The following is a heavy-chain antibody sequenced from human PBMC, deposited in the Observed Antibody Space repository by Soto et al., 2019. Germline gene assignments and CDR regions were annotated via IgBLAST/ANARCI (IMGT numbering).Heavy chain of an antibody. J-gene: IGHJ5*02. CDR3: ALGGDFWNGYTNPNWFEP. CDR1: GYTFTSYG. CDR2: NSAYDGNT. V-gene: IGHV1-18*01. Sequence: ASVKVSCKASGYTFTSYGISWVRQAPGQGLEWMGWNSAYDGNTNYAQRLQGRVTMTTDTSTSTAYMELRSLRYDDTAVYYCALGGDFWNGYTNPNWFEPWGQGTLVTVAS. D-gene: IGHD3-3*01.